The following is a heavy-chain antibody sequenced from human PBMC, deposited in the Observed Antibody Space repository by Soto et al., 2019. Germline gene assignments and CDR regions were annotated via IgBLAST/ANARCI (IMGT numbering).Heavy chain of an antibody. CDR3: ARGGRGGFDY. V-gene: IGHV3-74*02. CDR2: INIDGSST. D-gene: IGHD3-16*01. Sequence: EVQLVESGGGLVQPGGSLRLSCAAFGFTFSSYWMRWVRQAPGKGLVWVSRINIDGSSTNYADSVKGRFTISRDNAKNTLYMQMNSLRAEDTAVYYCARGGRGGFDYWGQGTLVTVSS. CDR1: GFTFSSYW. J-gene: IGHJ4*02.